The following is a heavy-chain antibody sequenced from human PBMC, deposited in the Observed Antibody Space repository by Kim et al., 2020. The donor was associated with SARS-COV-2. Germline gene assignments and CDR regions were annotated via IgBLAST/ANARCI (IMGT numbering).Heavy chain of an antibody. CDR2: IIPILGIA. CDR1: GGTFSSYA. D-gene: IGHD3-10*01. Sequence: SVKVSCKASGGTFSSYAISWVRQAPGQGLEWMGRIIPILGIANYAQKFQGRVTITADKSTSTAYMELSSLRSEDTAVYYCARDLHLTMVREKYYYYGMD. J-gene: IGHJ6*01. CDR3: ARDLHLTMVREKYYYYGMD. V-gene: IGHV1-69*04.